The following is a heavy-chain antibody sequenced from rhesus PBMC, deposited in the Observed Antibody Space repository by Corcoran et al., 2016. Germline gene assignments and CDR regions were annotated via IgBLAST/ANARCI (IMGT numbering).Heavy chain of an antibody. CDR3: ARTPGY. J-gene: IGHJ4*01. CDR1: GFSLSTSGMR. Sequence: QVTLKESGPTLVKPTQTLTLTCPFSGFSLSTSGMRVSWIRQPPGKALEWLARIDWDDDKHYSTDLKSRLTISKDTSKNQVVLTMTNMEAVDKATYYCARTPGYWGQGVLVTVSS. CDR2: IDWDDDK. V-gene: IGHV2S2*01.